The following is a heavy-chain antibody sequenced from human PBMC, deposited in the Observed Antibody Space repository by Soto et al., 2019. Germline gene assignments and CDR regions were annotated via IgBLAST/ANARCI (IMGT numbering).Heavy chain of an antibody. D-gene: IGHD3-22*01. V-gene: IGHV3-30-3*01. J-gene: IGHJ4*02. CDR2: ISYDGSNK. CDR3: TTDYAMIVVVDYFAY. Sequence: PGGSLRLSCAASGFTFSSYAMHWVRQAPGKGLEWVAIISYDGSNKYYADSVKGRFTISRDNSKNTLYLQMNSLRAEDTAVYYCTTDYAMIVVVDYFAYWGQGTLVTVSS. CDR1: GFTFSSYA.